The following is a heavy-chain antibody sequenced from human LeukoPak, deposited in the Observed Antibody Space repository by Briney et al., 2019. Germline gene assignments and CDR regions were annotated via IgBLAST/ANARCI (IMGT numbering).Heavy chain of an antibody. J-gene: IGHJ4*02. CDR1: GFTFSSYA. D-gene: IGHD3-10*01. V-gene: IGHV3-30-3*01. CDR3: ARDSRITMVRGVTPPGY. CDR2: TSYDGSNK. Sequence: GGSLRLSCAASGFTFSSYAMHWVRQAPGKGLEWVAVTSYDGSNKYYADSVKGRFTISRDNSKNTLYLQMNSLRAEDTAVYYCARDSRITMVRGVTPPGYWGQGTLVTVSS.